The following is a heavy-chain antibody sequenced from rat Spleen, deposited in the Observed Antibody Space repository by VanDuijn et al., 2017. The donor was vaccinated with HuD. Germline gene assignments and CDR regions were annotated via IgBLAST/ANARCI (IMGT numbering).Heavy chain of an antibody. CDR2: ISPSGGST. CDR1: GFTFSNYD. CDR3: GRRVYSTDYGYFDY. Sequence: EVQLVESGGGLVQPGRSLKLSCAASGFTFSNYDMAWVRQAPTKGLEWVASISPSGGSTYYRDSVKGRFTVTRDNAKSTLYLQMDSLRSEDTATYYCGRRVYSTDYGYFDYWGQGVMVTVSS. J-gene: IGHJ2*01. V-gene: IGHV5-19*01. D-gene: IGHD1-6*01.